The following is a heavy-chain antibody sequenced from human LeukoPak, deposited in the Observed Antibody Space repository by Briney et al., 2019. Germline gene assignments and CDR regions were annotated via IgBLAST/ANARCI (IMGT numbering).Heavy chain of an antibody. CDR1: GYTFTSNW. CDR3: ARNPSDYYFDS. J-gene: IGHJ4*02. CDR2: IYPGDSET. Sequence: GESLKTSCKGSGYTFTSNWIGWVRQMPGKGLEWMGIIYPGDSETRYSPSFQGQVTMSADKSISTAYLQWSSLKASDTAMYYCARNPSDYYFDSWGQGTLVTVSS. D-gene: IGHD3-10*01. V-gene: IGHV5-51*01.